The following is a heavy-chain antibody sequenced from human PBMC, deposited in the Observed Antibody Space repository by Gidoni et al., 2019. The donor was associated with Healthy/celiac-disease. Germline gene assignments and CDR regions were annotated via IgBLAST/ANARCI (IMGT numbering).Heavy chain of an antibody. V-gene: IGHV1-2*02. CDR3: ARKGETYYDILTGYPDAFDI. J-gene: IGHJ3*02. CDR2: INPNSGGT. Sequence: QVQLVQSGAEVNKPGASVKVSCTASGYTFTGYYMHWVRQAPGQGLEWMGWINPNSGGTNYAQKFQGRVTMTRDTAISTAHMELSRLRSDDTAVYYCARKGETYYDILTGYPDAFDIWGQGTMVTVSS. CDR1: GYTFTGYY. D-gene: IGHD3-9*01.